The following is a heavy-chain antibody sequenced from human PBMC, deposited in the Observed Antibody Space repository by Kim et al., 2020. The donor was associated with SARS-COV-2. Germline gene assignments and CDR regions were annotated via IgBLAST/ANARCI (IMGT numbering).Heavy chain of an antibody. J-gene: IGHJ4*02. V-gene: IGHV5-10-1*01. Sequence: YSPAFQGHVTISADKSISTAYLQWSSLKASDTAMYYCATPGYSSSSPFDYWGQGTLVTVSS. D-gene: IGHD6-6*01. CDR3: ATPGYSSSSPFDY.